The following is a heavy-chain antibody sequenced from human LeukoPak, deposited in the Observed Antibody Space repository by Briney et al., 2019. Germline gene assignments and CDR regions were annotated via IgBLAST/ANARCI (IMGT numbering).Heavy chain of an antibody. CDR2: IYYSGST. CDR1: GGSISSGDYY. D-gene: IGHD3-9*01. Sequence: PSQTLTLTCTVSGGSISSGDYYWSWIRQPPGKGLEWIGYIYYSGSTYYNPSLKSRVTISVDTSKNQFSLKLSSVTAADTAVYYCARGLVIGYFDWLFFDYWGQGTLVTVSS. J-gene: IGHJ4*02. CDR3: ARGLVIGYFDWLFFDY. V-gene: IGHV4-30-4*01.